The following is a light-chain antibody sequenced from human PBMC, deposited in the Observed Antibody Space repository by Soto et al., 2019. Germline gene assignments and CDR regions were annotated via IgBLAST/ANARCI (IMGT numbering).Light chain of an antibody. CDR2: RAS. CDR3: QQYYSTPPYT. CDR1: QSVSDNH. V-gene: IGKV3-20*01. J-gene: IGKJ2*01. Sequence: DIVLTQSPGTLSLSPGERATLSCRASQSVSDNHLAWYQQKPGQAPRLLIYRASRRATDIPDRFSGSGSGTEFSLTISRLEPEDFAVYYCQQYYSTPPYTFGQGTKLEIK.